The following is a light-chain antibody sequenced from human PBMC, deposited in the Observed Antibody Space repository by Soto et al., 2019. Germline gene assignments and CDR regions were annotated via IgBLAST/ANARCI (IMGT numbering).Light chain of an antibody. J-gene: IGKJ4*01. Sequence: EIVLTQSPGTLSLSPGERATLSCRASQSVGSCLAWYQHKPGQAPSLLISDASDWVTDIPAMFSGSGSETDFTLTISSLAPEDSAVYYCQQRRNWSSLTFGGRTKVDIK. CDR3: QQRRNWSSLT. CDR1: QSVGSC. V-gene: IGKV3-11*01. CDR2: DAS.